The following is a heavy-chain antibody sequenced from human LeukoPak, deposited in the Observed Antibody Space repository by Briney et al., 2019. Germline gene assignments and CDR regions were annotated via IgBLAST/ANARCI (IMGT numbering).Heavy chain of an antibody. Sequence: SVKVFCKASGGTFSSYAISWVRQAPGQGLEWMGGIIPIFGTANYAQKFQGRVTITADESTSTAYMELSSLRSEDTAVYYCARVLTIFPGGHYYYYMDVWGRGTTVTVSS. CDR1: GGTFSSYA. V-gene: IGHV1-69*13. J-gene: IGHJ6*03. D-gene: IGHD3-3*01. CDR2: IIPIFGTA. CDR3: ARVLTIFPGGHYYYYMDV.